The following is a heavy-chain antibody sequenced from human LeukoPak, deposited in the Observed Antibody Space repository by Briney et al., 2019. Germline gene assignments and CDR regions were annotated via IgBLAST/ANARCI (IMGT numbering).Heavy chain of an antibody. CDR2: INPNSGGT. CDR3: ARPTSFDY. Sequence: ASVKVSCKASGYTFTNYYMHWVRQAPGQGLEWMGWINPNSGGTNYAQKFQGRVTMTRDTSINTAFMELSSLRSDDTAVYYCARPTSFDYWGQGTLVTVSS. J-gene: IGHJ4*02. V-gene: IGHV1-2*02. D-gene: IGHD5-12*01. CDR1: GYTFTNYY.